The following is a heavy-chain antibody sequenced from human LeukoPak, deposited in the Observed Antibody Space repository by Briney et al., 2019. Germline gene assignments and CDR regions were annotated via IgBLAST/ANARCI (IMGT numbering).Heavy chain of an antibody. CDR3: AKDLGYGGNPLSAFDI. V-gene: IGHV3-23*01. CDR1: GVTLSVDA. CDR2: TSGSGGST. D-gene: IGHD4-23*01. Sequence: GGALRLSCVDSGVTLSVDAMRWVRAAPGGGVEWGWPTSGSGGSTYYADSMKGRFTISRDNSKNTLYLQMNSLRAEDTAVYYCAKDLGYGGNPLSAFDIWGQGTMVTVSS. J-gene: IGHJ3*02.